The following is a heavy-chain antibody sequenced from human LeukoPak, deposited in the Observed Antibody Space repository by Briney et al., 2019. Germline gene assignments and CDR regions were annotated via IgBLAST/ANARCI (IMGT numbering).Heavy chain of an antibody. J-gene: IGHJ5*02. V-gene: IGHV4-31*03. D-gene: IGHD6-6*01. CDR1: GGSISSGGYY. Sequence: SQTLSLTCTVSGGSISSGGYYWSWIRQHPGKGLEWIGYIYYSGSTYYNPSLKSRVTILVNTSKNQFSLKLSSVTAADTAVYYCARKGEQLGFDPWGQGTLVTVSS. CDR3: ARKGEQLGFDP. CDR2: IYYSGST.